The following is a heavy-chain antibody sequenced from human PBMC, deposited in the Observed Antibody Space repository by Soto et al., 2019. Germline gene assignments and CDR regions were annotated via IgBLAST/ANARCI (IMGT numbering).Heavy chain of an antibody. CDR1: GYSFTSNW. CDR3: ARHQRDDASRKIDC. CDR2: INPADSDI. V-gene: IGHV5-51*01. J-gene: IGHJ4*02. D-gene: IGHD3-16*01. Sequence: GESLKISCHGSGYSFTSNWIGWVRQMPGKDLEWMGIINPADSDIKYSPSFQGQVTISADKSIGTAYLQWSSLKASDTAMYYCARHQRDDASRKIDCWGQGTLVTVSS.